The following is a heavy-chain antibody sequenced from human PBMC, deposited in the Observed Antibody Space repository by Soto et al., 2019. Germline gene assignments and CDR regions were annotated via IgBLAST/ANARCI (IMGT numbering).Heavy chain of an antibody. CDR3: ARAGSWYYGSGSHTYMDV. J-gene: IGHJ6*03. Sequence: GGSLRLSCAASGFTFSSYGMHWVRQAPGKGLEWVAVIWYDGSNKYYADSVKGRFTISRDNSKNTLYLQMNSLRAEDTAVYYCARAGSWYYGSGSHTYMDVWGKGTTVTVSS. CDR2: IWYDGSNK. D-gene: IGHD3-10*01. V-gene: IGHV3-33*01. CDR1: GFTFSSYG.